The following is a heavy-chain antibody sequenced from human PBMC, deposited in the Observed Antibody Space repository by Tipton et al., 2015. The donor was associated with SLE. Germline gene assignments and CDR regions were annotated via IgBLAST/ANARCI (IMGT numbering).Heavy chain of an antibody. V-gene: IGHV4-39*02. J-gene: IGHJ6*02. CDR1: GGSISSSSYY. CDR3: GRDTPEGYGMDV. Sequence: LRLSCTVSGGSISSSSYYWGWIRQPPGKGLEWIGSIYYSGSTYYNPSLKSRVTISVDTSKNQFSLKLNSVTAADTAVYYCGRDTPEGYGMDVWGQGTTVTVS. CDR2: IYYSGST.